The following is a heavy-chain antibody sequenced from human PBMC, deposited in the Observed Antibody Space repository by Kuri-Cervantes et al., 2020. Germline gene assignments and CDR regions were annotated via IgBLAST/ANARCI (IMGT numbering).Heavy chain of an antibody. Sequence: SQTLSLTCAVYGGSFSGYYWSWIRQPPGKGLEWIGEINHSGSTNYNPSLKSRVTISVDTSKKQFSLKLSSVTAADTAVYYCARGTHCSSSTNCQPPYNWFDPWGQGTLVTVYS. D-gene: IGHD2-2*01. CDR3: ARGTHCSSSTNCQPPYNWFDP. CDR1: GGSFSGYY. V-gene: IGHV4-34*01. J-gene: IGHJ5*02. CDR2: INHSGST.